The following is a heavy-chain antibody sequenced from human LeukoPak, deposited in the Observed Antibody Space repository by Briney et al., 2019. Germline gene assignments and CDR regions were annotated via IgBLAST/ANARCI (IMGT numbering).Heavy chain of an antibody. Sequence: GGSLRLSCAASGFTVSSNYMSWVRQAPGKGLEWVSVIYSGGSTYYADSVKGRFTISRDNSKNTLYLQMNSLRAEDTAVYYCTRGGVVVPFDYWGQGTLVTVSS. V-gene: IGHV3-53*01. CDR3: TRGGVVVPFDY. CDR1: GFTVSSNY. J-gene: IGHJ4*02. D-gene: IGHD3-22*01. CDR2: IYSGGST.